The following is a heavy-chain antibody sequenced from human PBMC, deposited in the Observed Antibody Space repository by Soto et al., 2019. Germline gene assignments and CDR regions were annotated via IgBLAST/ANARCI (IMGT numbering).Heavy chain of an antibody. J-gene: IGHJ4*02. D-gene: IGHD1-1*01. CDR3: ARGRYGDY. V-gene: IGHV1-18*01. CDR1: GYTFTSYG. CDR2: ISAHNGNT. Sequence: QVHLLQSGAELKKPGASVKVSCKASGYTFTSYGITWVRQAPGQGLEWMGWISAHNGNTDYAQKLQGRVIVTRDTSTSIASMELRSLRSDATAGYYCARGRYGDYWGQGALVTVSS.